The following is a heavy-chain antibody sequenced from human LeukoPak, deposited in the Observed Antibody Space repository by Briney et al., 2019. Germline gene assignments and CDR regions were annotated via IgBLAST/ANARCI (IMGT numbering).Heavy chain of an antibody. D-gene: IGHD4-17*01. CDR3: ARYFGDDVYFDY. CDR1: GGSRGSGNYY. CDR2: IFHNGNT. Sequence: SETLSLTCTVSGGSRGSGNYYWSWIRQPPGKGLEWIGYIFHNGNTYYNPSLKGRVTISTDTYSNQFSLELSSVTAADTAVYYCARYFGDDVYFDYWGQGTLVTVSS. J-gene: IGHJ4*02. V-gene: IGHV4-30-4*01.